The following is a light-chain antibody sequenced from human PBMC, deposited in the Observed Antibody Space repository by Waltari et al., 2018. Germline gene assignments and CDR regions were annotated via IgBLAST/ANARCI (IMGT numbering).Light chain of an antibody. CDR3: SSYSGTTTFVL. J-gene: IGLJ3*02. CDR2: DVS. CDR1: NRDIGCYKV. V-gene: IGLV2-14*03. Sequence: QSGLTQPASVSGSPGPSITLTCTGTNRDIGCYKVVPWYQEHPGKFPKLILFDVSGRPSGVSNRFSGSKSGNTASLTISGLQAEDEAHYYCSSYSGTTTFVLFGGGTKLTVL.